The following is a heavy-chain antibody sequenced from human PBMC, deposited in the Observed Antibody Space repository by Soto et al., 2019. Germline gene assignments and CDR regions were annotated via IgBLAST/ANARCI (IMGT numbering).Heavy chain of an antibody. Sequence: GGSLRLSCAASGFTFSSYAMHWVRQAPGKGLEWVAVISYDGSNKYYADSVKGRFTISRDNPKNTLYLQMNSLRAEDTAVYYCAREVVITLGGCFDYWGQGTLVTVSS. D-gene: IGHD3-22*01. CDR3: AREVVITLGGCFDY. CDR2: ISYDGSNK. V-gene: IGHV3-30-3*01. CDR1: GFTFSSYA. J-gene: IGHJ4*02.